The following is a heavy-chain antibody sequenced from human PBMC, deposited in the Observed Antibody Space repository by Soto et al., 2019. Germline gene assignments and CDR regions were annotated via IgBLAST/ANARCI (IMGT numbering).Heavy chain of an antibody. D-gene: IGHD3-10*01. V-gene: IGHV2-5*02. CDR2: IYWDDDK. CDR3: AHTNAHYYGSGSYPFDS. J-gene: IGHJ4*02. Sequence: QITLKESGPTLVKPTQTLTLTCTFSGFSLSTSGVGVGWIRQPPGKALEWLALIYWDDDKRYSASLKSRLTITKDTPKHQVVLTMTNKDPEDTATYYYAHTNAHYYGSGSYPFDSWGQGTLVTVSA. CDR1: GFSLSTSGVG.